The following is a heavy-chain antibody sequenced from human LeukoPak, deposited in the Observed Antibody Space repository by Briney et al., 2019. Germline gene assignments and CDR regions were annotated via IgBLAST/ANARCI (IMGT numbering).Heavy chain of an antibody. CDR2: LYPDGRT. CDR1: GFAVSSNY. V-gene: IGHV3-53*01. D-gene: IGHD3-10*01. Sequence: GGSLTLSCAASGFAVSSNYMNWVRQAPGKGLEWVSFLYPDGRTYYADSVKGRFTISRDVSKNTLFLQMTSLRAEDTAVYYCAKAKGWYGEGYFDYWGQGTLVTVSS. CDR3: AKAKGWYGEGYFDY. J-gene: IGHJ4*02.